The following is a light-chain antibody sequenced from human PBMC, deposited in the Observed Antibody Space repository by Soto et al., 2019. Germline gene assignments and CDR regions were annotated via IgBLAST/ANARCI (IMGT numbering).Light chain of an antibody. V-gene: IGLV3-21*04. Sequence: SYELTQPPSVSVAPGKTARITCGGNNIGSKSVHWYQQKPGQAPVLVIYYDSDRPSGIPERFSGSNSGNTATLTISRVEAGDEADYYCQVWDSSSDRPVFGTGTKLTVL. CDR3: QVWDSSSDRPV. CDR2: YDS. J-gene: IGLJ1*01. CDR1: NIGSKS.